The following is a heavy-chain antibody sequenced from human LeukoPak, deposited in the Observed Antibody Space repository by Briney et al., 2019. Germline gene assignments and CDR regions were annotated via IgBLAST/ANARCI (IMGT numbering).Heavy chain of an antibody. J-gene: IGHJ4*02. CDR1: DGSISSYY. CDR2: IYDSGST. Sequence: SETLSLTCTVSDGSISSYYWSWIRQPPGKGLEWIGHIYDSGSTNYNPSLKSRVTIPVDTSKNQFSLKLSSVTAADTAVYYCARGHYSDNSAYPDYWGQGTLVTVSS. V-gene: IGHV4-59*01. CDR3: ARGHYSDNSAYPDY. D-gene: IGHD3-22*01.